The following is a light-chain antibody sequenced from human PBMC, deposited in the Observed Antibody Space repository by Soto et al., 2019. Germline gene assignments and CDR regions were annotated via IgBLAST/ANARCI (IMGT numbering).Light chain of an antibody. V-gene: IGKV3-15*01. CDR3: QQYNKWPTWT. CDR2: GQS. J-gene: IGKJ1*01. CDR1: QSVXSN. Sequence: IVLTQCPSTLSVSPGERATLSCRASQSVXSNFAWYQQKPGQAPRILIXGQSTRATGIPARFIGSGSGKEFTLTLSSLQSEEFAVSYCQQYNKWPTWTFGQGTKVDIK.